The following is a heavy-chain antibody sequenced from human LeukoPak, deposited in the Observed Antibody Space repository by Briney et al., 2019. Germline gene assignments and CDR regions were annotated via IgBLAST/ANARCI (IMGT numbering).Heavy chain of an antibody. V-gene: IGHV4-34*01. D-gene: IGHD5-12*01. CDR2: INHSGST. CDR1: GGSFSGYY. Sequence: KPSETLSLTCAVYGGSFSGYYWSWIRQPPGKGLEWIGEINHSGSTNYNPSLKSRVTISVDTSKNQFSLKLSSVTAADTAVYYCARGHLVRWLGDAFDIWGQGTMVTVSS. J-gene: IGHJ3*02. CDR3: ARGHLVRWLGDAFDI.